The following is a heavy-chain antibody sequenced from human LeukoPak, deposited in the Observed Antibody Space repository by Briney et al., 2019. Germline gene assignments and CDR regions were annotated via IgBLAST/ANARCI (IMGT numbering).Heavy chain of an antibody. CDR3: AKDVSGSYSLNAFDI. J-gene: IGHJ3*02. V-gene: IGHV3-23*01. CDR2: ISGSGGST. CDR1: GFTFSSYA. D-gene: IGHD1-26*01. Sequence: GGSLRLTCAASGFTFSSYAMSWVRQAPGKGLEWVSAISGSGGSTYYADSVKGRFTISRDNSKNTLYLQMNSLRAEDTAVYYCAKDVSGSYSLNAFDIWGQGTMVTVSS.